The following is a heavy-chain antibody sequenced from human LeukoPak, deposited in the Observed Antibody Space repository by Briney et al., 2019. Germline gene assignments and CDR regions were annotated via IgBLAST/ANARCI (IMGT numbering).Heavy chain of an antibody. V-gene: IGHV3-30-3*01. CDR3: ARVGYYAFDI. Sequence: GGSLRLSCAASGFTFSNFGIHWVRQAPGKGLEWVALISHDGSNQYYPDSVKGRFTISRDNSENTLSLHMNSLRAEDTAMYYCARVGYYAFDIWGQGTMVTVSS. CDR1: GFTFSNFG. J-gene: IGHJ3*02. CDR2: ISHDGSNQ. D-gene: IGHD3-22*01.